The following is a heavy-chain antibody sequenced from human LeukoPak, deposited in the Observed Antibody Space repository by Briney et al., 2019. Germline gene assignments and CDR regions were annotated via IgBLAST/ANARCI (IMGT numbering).Heavy chain of an antibody. D-gene: IGHD2-2*02. CDR2: ISSSGSTI. CDR3: ARDRVGYCSSTSCYIFVY. V-gene: IGHV3-11*01. CDR1: GFTFSDYY. J-gene: IGHJ4*02. Sequence: GGSLRLSCAASGFTFSDYYMSWIRQAPGKGLEWVSYISSSGSTIYYADSVKGRFTISRDNAKNSLYLQMNSLRAEDTAVYYCARDRVGYCSSTSCYIFVYWGQGTLVTVSS.